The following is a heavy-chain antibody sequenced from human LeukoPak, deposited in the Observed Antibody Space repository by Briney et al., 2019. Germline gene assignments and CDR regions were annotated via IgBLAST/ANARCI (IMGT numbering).Heavy chain of an antibody. V-gene: IGHV3-7*01. J-gene: IGHJ4*02. Sequence: GSLRLSCAAPAFTFSNYWMSWVRQAPGKGLEGVANIKEDGSEINYVDSVKGRFTISRDNAKNSLYLQMNSLRVDDTAVYYCARDRGYSTFDYWGQGTLVTVSS. D-gene: IGHD4-23*01. CDR1: AFTFSNYW. CDR2: IKEDGSEI. CDR3: ARDRGYSTFDY.